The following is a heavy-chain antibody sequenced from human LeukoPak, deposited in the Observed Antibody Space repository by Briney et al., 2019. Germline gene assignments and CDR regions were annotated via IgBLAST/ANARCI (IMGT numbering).Heavy chain of an antibody. D-gene: IGHD6-13*01. CDR1: GGSISSDY. J-gene: IGHJ3*02. CDR3: AREVPRTAAAGSEGFDI. CDR2: IHHTGYT. Sequence: SETLSLTCTVSGGSISSDYWSWIRQSPGKGLERIGYIHHTGYTNYNPSLKSRVTISIDTSKKHLSLKLTSVTAADTAVYYCAREVPRTAAAGSEGFDIWGQGTLVTVSS. V-gene: IGHV4-59*01.